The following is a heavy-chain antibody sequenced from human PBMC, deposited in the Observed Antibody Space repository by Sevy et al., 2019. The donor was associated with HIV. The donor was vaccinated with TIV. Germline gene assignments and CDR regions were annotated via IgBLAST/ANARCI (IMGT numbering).Heavy chain of an antibody. V-gene: IGHV4-59*08. CDR3: ARRNDFAI. CDR1: GGSMNSVH. Sequence: SQTLSLTCTVSGGSMNSVHWNWIRQPPGKGLEWIGYVYYIGGTNYNPSLKNRVTTSVDRTKNQFSLKLTSVTAADTAVYYCARRNDFAIWGQGTMVTVSS. J-gene: IGHJ3*02. CDR2: VYYIGGT.